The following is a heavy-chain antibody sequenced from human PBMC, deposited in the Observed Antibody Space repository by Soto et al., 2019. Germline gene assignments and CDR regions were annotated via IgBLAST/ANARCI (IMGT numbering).Heavy chain of an antibody. J-gene: IGHJ6*02. V-gene: IGHV5-51*01. Sequence: GESLKISCKGSGYSFTSYWIGWVRQMPGKGLEWMGIIYPGDSDTRYSPSFQGQVTISADKSISTAYLQWSSLKASDTAMYYCASPSPENCSGGSCHNGIDVWGQGTTGTVSS. CDR2: IYPGDSDT. D-gene: IGHD2-15*01. CDR1: GYSFTSYW. CDR3: ASPSPENCSGGSCHNGIDV.